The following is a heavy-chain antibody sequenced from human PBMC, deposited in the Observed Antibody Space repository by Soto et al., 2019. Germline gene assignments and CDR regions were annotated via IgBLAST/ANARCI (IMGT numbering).Heavy chain of an antibody. J-gene: IGHJ6*02. CDR1: GGSISSGGYY. CDR3: ARDVGGITGTTGYYYYGMDV. V-gene: IGHV4-31*03. Sequence: LSLTFTVSGGSISSGGYYWSWIRQHPGKGLEWIGYIYYSGSTYYNPSLKSRVTISVDTSKNQFSLKLSSVTAADTAVYYCARDVGGITGTTGYYYYGMDVWGQGTTVTVSS. CDR2: IYYSGST. D-gene: IGHD1-7*01.